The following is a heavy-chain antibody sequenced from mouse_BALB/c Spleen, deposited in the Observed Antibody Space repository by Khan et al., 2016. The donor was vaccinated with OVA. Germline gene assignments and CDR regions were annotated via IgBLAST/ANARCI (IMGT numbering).Heavy chain of an antibody. CDR1: GYTFTSYY. V-gene: IGHV1-53*01. CDR3: TRSVYGSFAY. CDR2: INPSNGDT. D-gene: IGHD2-2*01. J-gene: IGHJ3*01. Sequence: VQLQQSGAELVKPGASVRLSCKASGYTFTSYYLYWVKQRPGQGLEWIGDINPSNGDTNFNEKFKSKATLTGDKYSSTAYIHLNSLTSEDSAVYYFTRSVYGSFAYWGQGTLVTGSA.